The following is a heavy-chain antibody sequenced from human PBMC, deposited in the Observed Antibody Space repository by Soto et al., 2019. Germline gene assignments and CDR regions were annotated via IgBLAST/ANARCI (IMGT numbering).Heavy chain of an antibody. V-gene: IGHV6-1*01. J-gene: IGHJ4*01. CDR1: GDSVSRNSAG. CDR3: ERGAQYIVRLFDQ. D-gene: IGHD2-21*01. Sequence: SQTRSLTCAITGDSVSRNSAGCSWVRQSPSRGLEWLGRTYYRSKWYYEYAVSVRGRITINPDTSKNQYSLQLNSVTPEDTAAYFCERGAQYIVRLFDQWGEGTLVTVSS. CDR2: TYYRSKWYY.